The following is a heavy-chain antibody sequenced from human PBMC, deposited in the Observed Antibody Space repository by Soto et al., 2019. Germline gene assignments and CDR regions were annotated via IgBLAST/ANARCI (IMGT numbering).Heavy chain of an antibody. D-gene: IGHD1-26*01. CDR3: ARALVWSGSYYAFDY. J-gene: IGHJ4*02. CDR1: GFTFCSSW. V-gene: IGHV3-74*01. Sequence: GSLRLSCAASGFTFCSSWMYWVRQAPRKGLVWVSRINSDGSSTTYADSVKGRFTISRDNAKNTLYLQMNSLRAEDTAVYYCARALVWSGSYYAFDYWGQGTLVTVSS. CDR2: INSDGSST.